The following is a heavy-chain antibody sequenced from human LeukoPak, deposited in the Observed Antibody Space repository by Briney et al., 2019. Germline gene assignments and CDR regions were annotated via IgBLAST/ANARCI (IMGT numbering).Heavy chain of an antibody. J-gene: IGHJ6*03. CDR3: ARVLYSHLHYMDV. V-gene: IGHV3-7*01. D-gene: IGHD3-16*02. CDR2: IKQDGSEK. Sequence: GGSLRLSCAASGFTFSSYWMSWVRQAPGKGLEWVANIKQDGSEKYYVDSVKGRFTISRDNAKNSLYLQMNSLRAEDTAVYYCARVLYSHLHYMDVWGKGTTVTVSS. CDR1: GFTFSSYW.